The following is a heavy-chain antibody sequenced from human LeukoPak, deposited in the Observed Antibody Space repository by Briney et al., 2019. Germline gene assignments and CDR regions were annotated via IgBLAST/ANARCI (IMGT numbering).Heavy chain of an antibody. V-gene: IGHV3-23*01. J-gene: IGHJ4*02. CDR1: GITLSNYG. CDR3: AKDLYDYLWGSYRPSLDY. CDR2: ISESAGST. D-gene: IGHD3-16*02. Sequence: PGGSLRLSCVVSGITLSNYGMSWVRQAPGKGLEWVSGISESAGSTKYADSVKGRFTISRDNSLNTVYLQMNSLRAEDTAVYYCAKDLYDYLWGSYRPSLDYWGQGTLVTVSS.